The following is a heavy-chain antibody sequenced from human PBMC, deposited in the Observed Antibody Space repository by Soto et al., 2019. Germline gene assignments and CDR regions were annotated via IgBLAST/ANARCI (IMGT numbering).Heavy chain of an antibody. Sequence: PGGSLRLSCAASGFTFSSYAMSWVRQAPGKGLEWVSVISYDGSNKYYADSVKGRFTISRDNSKNTLYLQMNSLRAEDTAVYYCAKVSLVVAAYYYYGMDVWGQGTTVTVSS. CDR2: ISYDGSNK. CDR3: AKVSLVVAAYYYYGMDV. V-gene: IGHV3-30*18. D-gene: IGHD2-15*01. J-gene: IGHJ6*02. CDR1: GFTFSSYA.